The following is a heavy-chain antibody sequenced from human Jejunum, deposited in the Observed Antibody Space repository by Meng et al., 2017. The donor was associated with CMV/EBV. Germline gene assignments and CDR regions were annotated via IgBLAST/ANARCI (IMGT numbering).Heavy chain of an antibody. CDR2: ISWNSGRV. Sequence: FTFDDSAMHWVRPAPGKGLEWVSGISWNSGRVDYADSVKGRFTISRDNVKNSLFLEMNSLRPEDTAFYYCAKPLSPYDFWSGTDFWGQGTLVTVSS. V-gene: IGHV3-9*01. CDR3: AKPLSPYDFWSGTDF. D-gene: IGHD3-3*01. J-gene: IGHJ4*02. CDR1: FTFDDSA.